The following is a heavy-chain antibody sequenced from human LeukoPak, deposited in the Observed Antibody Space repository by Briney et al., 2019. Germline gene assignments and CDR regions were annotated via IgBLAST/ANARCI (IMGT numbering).Heavy chain of an antibody. V-gene: IGHV4-39*07. CDR3: ARGYPLWASAMDV. D-gene: IGHD3-10*01. CDR1: GGSISSSSYY. Sequence: SETLSLTCTVSGGSISSSSYYWGWIRQPPGKGLEWIGSIYYSGSTYYNPSLKSRVTISVDTSKNQFSLKLSSVTAADTAVYYCARGYPLWASAMDVWGKGTTVTISS. J-gene: IGHJ6*03. CDR2: IYYSGST.